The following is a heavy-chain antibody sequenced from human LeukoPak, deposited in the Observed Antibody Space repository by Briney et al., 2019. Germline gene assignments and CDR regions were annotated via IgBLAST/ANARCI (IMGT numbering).Heavy chain of an antibody. CDR3: ARTPGYVMTAFDY. CDR2: TYYSGST. V-gene: IGHV4-59*01. CDR1: GGSISSYY. Sequence: SETLSLTCTVSGGSISSYYWSWIRQPPGKGLEWIGYTYYSGSTNYNPSLKSRVTISVDTSKNQFSLKLSSVTAADTAVYYCARTPGYVMTAFDYWGQGTLVTVSS. D-gene: IGHD2-2*01. J-gene: IGHJ4*02.